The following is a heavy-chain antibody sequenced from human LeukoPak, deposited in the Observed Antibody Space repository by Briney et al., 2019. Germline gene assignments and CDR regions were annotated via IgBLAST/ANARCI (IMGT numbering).Heavy chain of an antibody. CDR2: ISGSGGST. V-gene: IGHV3-23*01. D-gene: IGHD1-26*01. CDR3: AKDRRGGSYPYYFDY. Sequence: GGSLRLSCAASGFTFSSYAMSWVRQAPGKGLEWVSAISGSGGSTYYADSVKGRFTISRDNSKNTLDVQMNSLRAEDTAVYYCAKDRRGGSYPYYFDYWGQGTLVTVSS. J-gene: IGHJ4*02. CDR1: GFTFSSYA.